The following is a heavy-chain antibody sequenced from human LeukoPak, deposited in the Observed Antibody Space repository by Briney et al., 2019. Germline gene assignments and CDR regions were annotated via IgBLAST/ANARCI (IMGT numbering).Heavy chain of an antibody. Sequence: WDTVALMYGFSGYSLSSNYFRGWIRHPPGNGLDWIGPIYHTGTTFYKPALKTRIAISLDTSKNQFSLKVTSVTAADTAVYYCVRDIGQLRSDYWGQGTLVTVSS. CDR3: VRDIGQLRSDY. J-gene: IGHJ4*02. CDR1: GYSLSSNYF. D-gene: IGHD2-2*01. V-gene: IGHV4-38-2*02. CDR2: IYHTGTT.